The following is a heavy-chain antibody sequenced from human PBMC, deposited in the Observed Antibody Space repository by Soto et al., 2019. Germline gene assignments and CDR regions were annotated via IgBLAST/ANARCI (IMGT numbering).Heavy chain of an antibody. J-gene: IGHJ5*02. CDR3: AYEPETGVVVPAAMDP. D-gene: IGHD2-2*01. Sequence: GGSLRLSCAASGFTFSSYWMSWVRQAPGKGLEWVANIKQDGSEKYYVDSVKGRFTISRDNAKNSLYLQMNSLRAEDTAVYYCAYEPETGVVVPAAMDPWGQGTLVTVSS. CDR1: GFTFSSYW. CDR2: IKQDGSEK. V-gene: IGHV3-7*01.